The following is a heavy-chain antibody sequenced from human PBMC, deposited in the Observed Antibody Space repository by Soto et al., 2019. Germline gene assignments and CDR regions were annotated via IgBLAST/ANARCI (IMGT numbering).Heavy chain of an antibody. J-gene: IGHJ6*02. CDR2: IVVGSGNT. V-gene: IGHV1-58*01. CDR3: AADAGKGQYQLPKGFGV. D-gene: IGHD2-2*01. Sequence: GASVKVSCKASGFTFTSSAVQWVRQARGQRLEWIGWIVVGSGNTNYAQKFQERVTITRDMSTSTAYMELSSLRSEDTAVYYCAADAGKGQYQLPKGFGVGGQGTRVTVSS. CDR1: GFTFTSSA.